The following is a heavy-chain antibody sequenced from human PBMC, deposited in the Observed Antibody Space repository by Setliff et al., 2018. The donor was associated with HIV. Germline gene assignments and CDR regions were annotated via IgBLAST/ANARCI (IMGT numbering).Heavy chain of an antibody. Sequence: ASVKVSCKASGYTFTTYDINWVRRATGQGLEWMGWMNPNSGNTGYAQKFQGRFTMTRTTSISTAYMELSSLGSDDTAVYYCARIPARAAAAYCSSTNCQGGFDQWGQGTPVTVSS. CDR3: ARIPARAAAAYCSSTNCQGGFDQ. CDR1: GYTFTTYD. D-gene: IGHD2-2*01. CDR2: MNPNSGNT. V-gene: IGHV1-8*02. J-gene: IGHJ4*02.